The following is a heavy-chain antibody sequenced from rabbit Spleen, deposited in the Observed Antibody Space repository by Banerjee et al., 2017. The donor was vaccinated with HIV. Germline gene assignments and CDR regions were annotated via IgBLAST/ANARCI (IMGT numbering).Heavy chain of an antibody. V-gene: IGHV1S40*01. CDR1: GIDFSSYNF. J-gene: IGHJ6*01. CDR2: IDIGSRDFT. Sequence: QSLEESGGGLVKPGASLTLTCKASGIDFSSYNFICWVRQAPGKGLEWIACIDIGSRDFTYYASWAKGRFTISKTSSTTVTLQMTSLPVADTATYFCARDLPDIIGWNFGFWGPGTLVTVS. D-gene: IGHD1-1*01. CDR3: ARDLPDIIGWNFGF.